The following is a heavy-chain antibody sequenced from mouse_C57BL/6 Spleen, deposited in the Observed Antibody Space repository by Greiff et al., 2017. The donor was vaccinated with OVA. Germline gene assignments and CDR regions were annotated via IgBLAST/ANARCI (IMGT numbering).Heavy chain of an antibody. Sequence: DVKLVESGGGLVQPGGSLKLSCAASGFTFSDYYMYWVRQTPEKRLEWVAYISNGGGSTYYADTVKGRFTISRDKAKNTLYLQMSSLKSEDTAMYYCARQGYDYDEYWYFDVWGTGTTVTVSS. CDR2: ISNGGGST. J-gene: IGHJ1*03. CDR3: ARQGYDYDEYWYFDV. V-gene: IGHV5-12*01. D-gene: IGHD2-4*01. CDR1: GFTFSDYY.